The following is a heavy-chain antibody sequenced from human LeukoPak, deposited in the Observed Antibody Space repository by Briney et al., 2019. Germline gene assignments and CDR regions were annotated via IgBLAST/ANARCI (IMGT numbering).Heavy chain of an antibody. CDR3: AKITDFA. Sequence: SETLSLTCTVSGGSISSFYWSWIRQPPGKGLEWIGYIYYSGSTNYNPSLKSRVTISVDTSKNQFSLKLSSVTAADTGVYYCAKITDFAWGQGTMSPSLQ. J-gene: IGHJ3*01. CDR2: IYYSGST. D-gene: IGHD3-10*01. CDR1: GGSISSFY. V-gene: IGHV4-59*12.